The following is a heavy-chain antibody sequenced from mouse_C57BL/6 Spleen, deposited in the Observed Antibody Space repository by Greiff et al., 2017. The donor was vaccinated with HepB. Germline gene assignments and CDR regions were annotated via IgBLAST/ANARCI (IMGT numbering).Heavy chain of an antibody. CDR1: GFTFSSYA. D-gene: IGHD1-1*01. CDR3: ARDRITTVVATDFDV. Sequence: EVQLVESGGGLVKPGGSLKLSCAASGFTFSSYAMSWVRQTPEKRLEWVATISDGGSYTYYPDNVKGRFTISRDNAKNNLYLQMSHLKSEDTAMYYCARDRITTVVATDFDVWGTGTTVTVSS. CDR2: ISDGGSYT. J-gene: IGHJ1*03. V-gene: IGHV5-4*01.